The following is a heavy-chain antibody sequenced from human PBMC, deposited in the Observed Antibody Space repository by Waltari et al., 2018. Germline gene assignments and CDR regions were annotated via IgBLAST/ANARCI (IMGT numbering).Heavy chain of an antibody. CDR2: MNKDGSER. V-gene: IGHV3-7*01. J-gene: IGHJ4*02. CDR3: ARDSPDKHWKFFGNDH. CDR1: GFTLRNYW. D-gene: IGHD1-1*01. Sequence: EVQLVESGGGLAHPGGSLTLSCVGSGFTLRNYWMTWVRQAPGKGLEWVATMNKDGSERDDVDSVRGRFIISKDDAKNSLSLEMNILAVEDTAIYYCARDSPDKHWKFFGNDHWGQGTLVNVSP.